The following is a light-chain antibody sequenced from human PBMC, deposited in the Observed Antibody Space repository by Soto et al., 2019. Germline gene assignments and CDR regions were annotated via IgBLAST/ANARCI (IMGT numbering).Light chain of an antibody. CDR2: AAS. J-gene: IGKJ2*01. CDR1: QSISKY. V-gene: IGKV1-39*01. CDR3: QQSDSTPRLFT. Sequence: DIQMTQSPSSLSASVGDRVTITCRASQSISKYLNWYQQKPGKAPKLLIYAASSLQSGVPSSFSGSGSGTDFTLTISSLQPEDSATYYCQQSDSTPRLFTFGQGTNLEI.